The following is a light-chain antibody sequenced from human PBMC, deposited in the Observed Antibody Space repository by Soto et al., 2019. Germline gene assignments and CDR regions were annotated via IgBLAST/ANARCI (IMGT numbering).Light chain of an antibody. J-gene: IGKJ4*01. V-gene: IGKV2-28*01. CDR1: HSLLHSNGNHY. Sequence: DVVMTQSPLSLPVSPGEPASISCRSSHSLLHSNGNHYLDWYLQKPGQSPQLLIYWGSTRASGVPDRFSGSGSGTDFTLKISRVEAEDVGTYYCMQALPTPSFGGGTKVEIK. CDR2: WGS. CDR3: MQALPTPS.